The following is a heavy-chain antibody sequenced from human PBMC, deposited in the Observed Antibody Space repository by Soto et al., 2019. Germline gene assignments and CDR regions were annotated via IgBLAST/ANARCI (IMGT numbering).Heavy chain of an antibody. V-gene: IGHV3-11*05. J-gene: IGHJ4*02. Sequence: QVQLVESGGGLVKPGGSLRLSCAASGFTFSDYYMSWIRQAPGKGLEWVSYISSSSSYINYADSVKGRFTISRDNANNSLYLRMNRLSAEDTAVYYCASGPRRYGALRDWGQGPLVTVSS. D-gene: IGHD4-17*01. CDR1: GFTFSDYY. CDR3: ASGPRRYGALRD. CDR2: ISSSSSYI.